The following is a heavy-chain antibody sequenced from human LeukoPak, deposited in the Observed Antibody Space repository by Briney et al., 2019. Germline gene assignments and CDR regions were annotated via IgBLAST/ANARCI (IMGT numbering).Heavy chain of an antibody. CDR2: IYHSGST. D-gene: IGHD3-3*01. J-gene: IGHJ4*02. Sequence: PSETLSLTCTVSGGSISSYYWSWIRQPPGKGLEWIGSIYHSGSTYYNPSLKSRVTISVDTSKNQFSLKLSSVTAADTAVYYCARQEGASIFGGNDYWGQGTLVTVSS. V-gene: IGHV4-59*08. CDR3: ARQEGASIFGGNDY. CDR1: GGSISSYY.